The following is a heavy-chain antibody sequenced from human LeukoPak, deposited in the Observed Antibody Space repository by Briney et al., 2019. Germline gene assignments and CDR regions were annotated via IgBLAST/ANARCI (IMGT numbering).Heavy chain of an antibody. D-gene: IGHD3-16*02. CDR2: ISSSSSYI. J-gene: IGHJ3*02. CDR3: ARADYVWGSYRPDAFDI. Sequence: GGSLRLSCAASGFTFSSYSMTWVRQAPGKGLEWVSSISSSSSYIYYADSVKGRFTISRDNAKNSLYLQMNSLRAEDTAVYYCARADYVWGSYRPDAFDIWGQGTMVTVSS. V-gene: IGHV3-21*01. CDR1: GFTFSSYS.